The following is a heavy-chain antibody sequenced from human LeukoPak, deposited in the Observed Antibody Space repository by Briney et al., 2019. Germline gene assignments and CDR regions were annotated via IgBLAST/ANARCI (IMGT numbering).Heavy chain of an antibody. CDR2: VNGDGSAT. Sequence: GGSLRLSCAASGFTFSNYWMHWVRQAPGKGLVWVSRVNGDGSATYYADSVKGRFTISRDNAKNTLYLQMNSLRPEDTAVYYCARNHYGSVDYWGQGTLVTVSS. CDR3: ARNHYGSVDY. D-gene: IGHD3-10*01. J-gene: IGHJ4*02. CDR1: GFTFSNYW. V-gene: IGHV3-74*01.